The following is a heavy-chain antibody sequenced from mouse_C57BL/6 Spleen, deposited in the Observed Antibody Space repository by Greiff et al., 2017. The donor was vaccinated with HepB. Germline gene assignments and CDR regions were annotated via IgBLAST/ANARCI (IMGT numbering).Heavy chain of an antibody. CDR1: GFTFSDYY. J-gene: IGHJ4*01. D-gene: IGHD1-1*02. V-gene: IGHV5-12*01. CDR3: ARRVGGAMDY. Sequence: EVHLVESGGGLVQPGGSLKLSCAASGFTFSDYYMYWVRQTPEKRLEWVAYISNGGGSTYYPDTVKGRFTISRDNAKNTLYLQMSRLKSEDTAMYYCARRVGGAMDYWGQGTSVTVSS. CDR2: ISNGGGST.